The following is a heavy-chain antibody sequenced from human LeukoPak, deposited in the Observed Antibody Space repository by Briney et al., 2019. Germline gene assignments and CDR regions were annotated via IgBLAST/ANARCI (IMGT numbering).Heavy chain of an antibody. CDR2: IYPGDSDT. CDR3: ARDRGSGGFWYFDL. CDR1: GYIVSSYW. Sequence: GESLKISCKGSGYIVSSYWVAWVRQMPGKGLEWMGIIYPGDSDTRYSPAFEGQVSMSVDKSISTAYLQWSRLKASDTAMYYCARDRGSGGFWYFDLWGRGTLVTVSS. J-gene: IGHJ2*01. V-gene: IGHV5-51*01.